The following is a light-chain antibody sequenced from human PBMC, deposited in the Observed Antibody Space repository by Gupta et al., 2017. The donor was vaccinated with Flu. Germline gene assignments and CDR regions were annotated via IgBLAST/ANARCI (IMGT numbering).Light chain of an antibody. CDR2: EVS. V-gene: IGLV2-14*01. J-gene: IGLJ3*02. CDR1: SSDVGGYKY. Sequence: QSALTQPASVSGSPGQSITISCTGTSSDVGGYKYVSWYQQHPGKAPKLMIYEVSNRPSGVSNRFSGSQSGNPSSLTISGLQAEDEADYYCSSYTSSSTWVFGGGTKLTVV. CDR3: SSYTSSSTWV.